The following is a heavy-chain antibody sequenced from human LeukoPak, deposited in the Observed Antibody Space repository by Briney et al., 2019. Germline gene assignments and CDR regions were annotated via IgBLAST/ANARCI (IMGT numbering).Heavy chain of an antibody. D-gene: IGHD6-19*01. Sequence: SETLPLTCTVSGGSISSSSYYWGWIRQPPGKGLEWIGSIYYSGSTYYNPSLKSRVTISVDTSKNQFSLKLSSVTAADTAVYYCASPAVAGRLSYFDYWGQGTLVTVSS. V-gene: IGHV4-39*01. J-gene: IGHJ4*02. CDR1: GGSISSSSYY. CDR3: ASPAVAGRLSYFDY. CDR2: IYYSGST.